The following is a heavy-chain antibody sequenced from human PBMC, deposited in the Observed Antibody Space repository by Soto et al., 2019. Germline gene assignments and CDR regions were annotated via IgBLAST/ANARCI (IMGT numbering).Heavy chain of an antibody. CDR2: ISYDGSNK. CDR1: GFTFSSYG. Sequence: PGGSLRLSCAASGFTFSSYGMHWVRQAPGKGLEWVAVISYDGSNKYYADSVKCRFTIARDNSKNTLYLQMNSLRAEDTAVYYCAKVGPFDFPWLANKGIDYWGQGTLVTVSS. J-gene: IGHJ4*02. CDR3: AKVGPFDFPWLANKGIDY. V-gene: IGHV3-30*18. D-gene: IGHD6-19*01.